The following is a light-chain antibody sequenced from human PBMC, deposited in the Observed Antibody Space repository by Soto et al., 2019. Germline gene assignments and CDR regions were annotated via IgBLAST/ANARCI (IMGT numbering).Light chain of an antibody. J-gene: IGLJ1*01. CDR1: NTDLGVYGY. CDR3: FSKISGFVYG. CDR2: DVN. V-gene: IGLV2-14*01. Sequence: QSVLAQPASASGSFGQSITISCSGPNTDLGVYGYVSWYQHHPGKAPKLLIYDVNNRPSGISGRFSGSKSGDTASLTISGLQAEDEADYFCFSKISGFVYGFGTGTKVTVL.